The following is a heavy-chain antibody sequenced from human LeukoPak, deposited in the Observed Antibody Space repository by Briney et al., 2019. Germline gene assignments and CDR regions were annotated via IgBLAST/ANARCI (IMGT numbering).Heavy chain of an antibody. Sequence: PGGSLRLSCAASGFTVSSNYMTWVRQAPGKGLEWVSVIYSGGSTYYADSVKGRFTVSRDNSKNTLDLQMNSLRAEDTAVYYCARGVVVTRGWYFDPWGRGTLVTVSS. V-gene: IGHV3-66*01. CDR1: GFTVSSNY. D-gene: IGHD2-21*02. CDR2: IYSGGST. CDR3: ARGVVVTRGWYFDP. J-gene: IGHJ2*01.